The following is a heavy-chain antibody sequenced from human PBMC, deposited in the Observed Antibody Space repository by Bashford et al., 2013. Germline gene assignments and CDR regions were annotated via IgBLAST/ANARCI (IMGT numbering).Heavy chain of an antibody. CDR3: VRDASLDYGGKPMDY. D-gene: IGHD4/OR15-4a*01. CDR2: LASDSSAM. J-gene: IGHJ4*02. CDR1: GFDFRDYG. Sequence: GGSLRLSCVASGFDFRDYGMHWVRQAPGKGLEWVAVLASDSSAMNYADSMEGRFTISRDNSKNTLYLQMNGLRAEDTAVYYCVRDASLDYGGKPMDYWGQGTLVTVSS. V-gene: IGHV3-30*19.